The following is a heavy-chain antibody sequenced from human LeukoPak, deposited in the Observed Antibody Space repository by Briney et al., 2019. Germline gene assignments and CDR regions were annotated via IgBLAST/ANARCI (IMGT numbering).Heavy chain of an antibody. CDR2: ITTSGGST. J-gene: IGHJ4*02. CDR1: GFTFSSYA. V-gene: IGHV3-23*01. Sequence: LSRGSLRLSCAASGFTFSSYALSWVRQAPGKGLEWVSPITTSGGSTYYADSVKGRFTISRDNSKNTLFLQMNSLRVEDTAVYYCARHLKPGSFDYWGQGTLVTVSS. CDR3: ARHLKPGSFDY.